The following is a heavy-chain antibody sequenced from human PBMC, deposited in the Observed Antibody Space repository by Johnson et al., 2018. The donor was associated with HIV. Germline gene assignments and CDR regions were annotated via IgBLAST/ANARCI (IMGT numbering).Heavy chain of an antibody. D-gene: IGHD3-10*01. V-gene: IGHV3-30-3*01. CDR1: GFTFSSYA. J-gene: IGHJ3*02. Sequence: QVQLLESGGGVVQPGRSLRLSCAASGFTFSSYAMHWVRQAPGKGLEWVAVISYDGSNKYYADSVKGRFTISRDNSKNTLYLQMNSLRAEDTAVYYCARAYYYGSGSYYRGAFDIWGQGTMVTVSS. CDR3: ARAYYYGSGSYYRGAFDI. CDR2: ISYDGSNK.